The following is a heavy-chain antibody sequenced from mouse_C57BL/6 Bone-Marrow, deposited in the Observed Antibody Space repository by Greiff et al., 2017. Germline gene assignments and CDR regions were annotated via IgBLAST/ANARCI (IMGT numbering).Heavy chain of an antibody. Sequence: EVQLQQSGPELVKPGASVKISCKASGYTFTDYYMNWVKQSHGKSLEWIGDINPNNGGTSYNQKFKGKATLTVDKSSSTAYMELRSLTSEDSAVYYCARGDCYAMDYWGQGTSVTVSS. V-gene: IGHV1-26*01. D-gene: IGHD3-3*01. CDR3: ARGDCYAMDY. CDR1: GYTFTDYY. J-gene: IGHJ4*01. CDR2: INPNNGGT.